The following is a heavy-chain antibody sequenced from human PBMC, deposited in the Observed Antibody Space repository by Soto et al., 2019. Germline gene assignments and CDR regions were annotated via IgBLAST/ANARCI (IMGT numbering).Heavy chain of an antibody. J-gene: IGHJ6*02. D-gene: IGHD3-3*01. CDR3: ARDYDFGTGYSLSGMVG. CDR1: GYTFTGYY. CDR2: IKPNSGAT. V-gene: IGHV1-2*02. Sequence: ASVKVSCKASGYTFTGYYIHWVRQAPGQGLEWMGWIKPNSGATSSAQGFQGRVTMTRDTSMSTASMELSGLRSDDTAVYYCARDYDFGTGYSLSGMVGWGRGTTVTVSS.